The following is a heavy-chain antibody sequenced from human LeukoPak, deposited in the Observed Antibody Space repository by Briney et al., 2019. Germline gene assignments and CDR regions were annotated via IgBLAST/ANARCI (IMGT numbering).Heavy chain of an antibody. CDR1: GFTFSSYA. CDR3: ARALGDSSSGGEFDY. D-gene: IGHD6-13*01. J-gene: IGHJ4*02. V-gene: IGHV3-23*01. CDR2: ISGNGGNT. Sequence: PGGSLRLSCAASGFTFSSYAMSWVRQAPGKGLEWVSGISGNGGNTYYADSVKGRFTISRDNSKNTLYLQMNSLRAEDTAVYYCARALGDSSSGGEFDYWGQGTLVTVSS.